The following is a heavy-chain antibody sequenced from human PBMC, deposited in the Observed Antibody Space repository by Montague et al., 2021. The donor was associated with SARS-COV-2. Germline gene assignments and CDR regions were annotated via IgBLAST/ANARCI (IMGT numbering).Heavy chain of an antibody. CDR2: IKQDGSEK. D-gene: IGHD6-13*01. CDR1: GFTFSSYW. Sequence: SLRLSCAASGFTFSSYWMSWVRQAPGKGLEWVANIKQDGSEKYYVDSVKGRFTISRDNARNSLYLQMNSLRAEDTAVYYCARVGSSSWYFDYWGQGTLVTVSS. J-gene: IGHJ4*02. CDR3: ARVGSSSWYFDY. V-gene: IGHV3-7*03.